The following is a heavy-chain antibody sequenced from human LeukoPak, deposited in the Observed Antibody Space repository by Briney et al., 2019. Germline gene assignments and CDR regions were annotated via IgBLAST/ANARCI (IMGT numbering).Heavy chain of an antibody. D-gene: IGHD3-9*01. CDR1: GYTFTSYG. CDR3: ARDLRSDGELDY. J-gene: IGHJ4*02. Sequence: ASVKVSCKASGYTFTSYGIIWVRQAPGQGLEWMGIINPSGGSTSYAQKFQGRVTMTRDTSTSTVYMELGSLRSEDTAVYYCARDLRSDGELDYWGQGTLVTVSS. CDR2: INPSGGST. V-gene: IGHV1-46*01.